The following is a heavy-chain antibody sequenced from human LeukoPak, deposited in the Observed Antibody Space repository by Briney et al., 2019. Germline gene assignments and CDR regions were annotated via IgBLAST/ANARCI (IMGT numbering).Heavy chain of an antibody. J-gene: IGHJ3*02. V-gene: IGHV3-33*06. CDR2: IWYDGSPK. CDR1: GFTFNNYP. D-gene: IGHD1-26*01. Sequence: PGGSLRLSCAASGFTFNNYPMHWVCQAAGKGLEWVAVIWYDGSPKFYADSVKDRFTISRDNSKNTLHLQMNSLRAEDTAIYYCAKDLGLRGSPGPFDIWGQGTMVTVSS. CDR3: AKDLGLRGSPGPFDI.